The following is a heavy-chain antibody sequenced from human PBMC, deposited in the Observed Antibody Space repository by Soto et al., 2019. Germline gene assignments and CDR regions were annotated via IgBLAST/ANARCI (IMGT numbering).Heavy chain of an antibody. J-gene: IGHJ1*01. V-gene: IGHV4-39*01. CDR3: ASHTLTWCYADS. Sequence: SETLSLTCTVSGVSITSSEYYWAWIRQPPGKGLQFVGTIYYSGSSYSNPSLKSRLSMSVDTSKNQFSLTMKSVTAADTGVYYWASHTLTWCYADSWGEGGLVTVTS. CDR2: IYYSGSS. CDR1: GVSITSSEYY. D-gene: IGHD2-15*01.